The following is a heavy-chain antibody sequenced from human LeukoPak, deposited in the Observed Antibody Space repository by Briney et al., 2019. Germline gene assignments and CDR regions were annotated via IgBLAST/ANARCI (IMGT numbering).Heavy chain of an antibody. CDR3: ATLHLSGWYDYFDY. J-gene: IGHJ4*02. CDR2: INPNSGGA. D-gene: IGHD6-19*01. Sequence: ASVKVSCKASGYTFTGYYMHWVRQAPGQGLEWMGWINPNSGGANYAQKFQGRVTMTRDTSISTVYMELSRLRSDDTAVYYCATLHLSGWYDYFDYWGQGTLATVSS. CDR1: GYTFTGYY. V-gene: IGHV1-2*02.